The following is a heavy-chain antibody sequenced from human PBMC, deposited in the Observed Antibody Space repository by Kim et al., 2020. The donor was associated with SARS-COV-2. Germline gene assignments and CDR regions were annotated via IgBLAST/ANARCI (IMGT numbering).Heavy chain of an antibody. J-gene: IGHJ6*02. CDR3: AKAICSSTSCYTRHYYYGMDV. CDR2: ISGSGGST. V-gene: IGHV3-23*01. D-gene: IGHD2-2*02. Sequence: GGSLRLSCAASGFTFSSYAMSWVRQAPGKGLEWVSAISGSGGSTYYADSVKGRFTISRDNSKNTLYLQMNSLRAEDTAVYYCAKAICSSTSCYTRHYYYGMDVWGQGTTVTVSS. CDR1: GFTFSSYA.